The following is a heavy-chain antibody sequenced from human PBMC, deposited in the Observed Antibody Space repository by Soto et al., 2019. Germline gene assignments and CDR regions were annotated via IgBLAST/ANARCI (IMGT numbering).Heavy chain of an antibody. CDR2: IKSDGSST. J-gene: IGHJ4*02. CDR1: GFLFSTYW. Sequence: EVQLVESGGGLVQPGGSLRLSCAASGFLFSTYWMFWVRQVPRKGLLWVSRIKSDGSSTSYADSVKGRFTISRDNNKNTLYLQMNSLRAEDTAVYYCAIGGGDYNYFDHWGQGILVTVSS. CDR3: AIGGGDYNYFDH. V-gene: IGHV3-74*01. D-gene: IGHD2-21*01.